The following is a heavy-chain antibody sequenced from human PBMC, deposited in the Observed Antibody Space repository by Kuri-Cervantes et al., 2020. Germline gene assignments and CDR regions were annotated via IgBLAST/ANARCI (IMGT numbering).Heavy chain of an antibody. Sequence: LSLTCAASGFTFSSYAMHWVRQAPGKGLEWVAVISYDGSNKYYADSVKGRFTISRDNSKNTLYLQMNSLRAEDTAVYYCARPSYYDSSGYDRPDYWGQGTLVTVSS. CDR1: GFTFSSYA. CDR3: ARPSYYDSSGYDRPDY. CDR2: ISYDGSNK. J-gene: IGHJ4*02. V-gene: IGHV3-30-3*01. D-gene: IGHD3-22*01.